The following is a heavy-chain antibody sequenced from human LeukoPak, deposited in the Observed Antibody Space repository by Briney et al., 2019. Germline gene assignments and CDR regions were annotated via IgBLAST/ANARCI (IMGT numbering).Heavy chain of an antibody. D-gene: IGHD1-26*01. V-gene: IGHV3-20*04. CDR1: GFTFDDSG. Sequence: GGSLRLSCAASGFTFDDSGMSWVRQAPGKGLEWVSGINWNGGSTGYADSVKGRFTISRDNAENSLYLQMNSLRAEDTAIYYCAREIVGTIKSYFDYWGQGTLVTASS. J-gene: IGHJ4*02. CDR2: INWNGGST. CDR3: AREIVGTIKSYFDY.